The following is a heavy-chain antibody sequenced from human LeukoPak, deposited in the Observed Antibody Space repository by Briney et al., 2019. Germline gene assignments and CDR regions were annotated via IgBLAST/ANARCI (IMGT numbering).Heavy chain of an antibody. CDR3: ARDSGDGYNSVDY. CDR1: GFTFSSYS. J-gene: IGHJ4*02. Sequence: PGGSLRLSCAVSGFTFSSYSMNWVRQAPGKGLEWVSSISSSSSYIYYADSVKGRFTISRDNAKNSLYLQMNSLRAEDTAVYYCARDSGDGYNSVDYWGQGTLVTVSS. V-gene: IGHV3-21*01. D-gene: IGHD5-24*01. CDR2: ISSSSSYI.